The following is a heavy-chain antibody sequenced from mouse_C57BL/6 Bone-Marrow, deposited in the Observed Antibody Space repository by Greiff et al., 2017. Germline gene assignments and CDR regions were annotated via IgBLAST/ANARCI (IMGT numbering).Heavy chain of an antibody. Sequence: VQLQQSGPELVKPGASVKISCKASGYTFTDYYMNWVKQSHGKSLEWIGDINPNNGGTSYNQKFKGKATLTVDKSSSTAYMELRSLTSEDSAVDYCAREGFIYYYGMDYWGQGTSVTVSS. J-gene: IGHJ4*01. CDR1: GYTFTDYY. D-gene: IGHD1-2*01. CDR2: INPNNGGT. CDR3: AREGFIYYYGMDY. V-gene: IGHV1-26*01.